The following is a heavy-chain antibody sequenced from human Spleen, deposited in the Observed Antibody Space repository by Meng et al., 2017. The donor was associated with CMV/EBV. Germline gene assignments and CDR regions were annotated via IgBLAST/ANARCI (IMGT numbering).Heavy chain of an antibody. J-gene: IGHJ6*02. CDR1: GYNFTGYY. Sequence: ASVKVSCKTSGYNFTGYYMHWVRQAPGQGLEWMGWINPNSGGTNYAQNFQGRVTMTRDTSFSTAYMELSTLRSDDTAVYYCARAGSGIVIEPRTMPGETYYFSSLDVWGQGTTVTVSS. CDR3: ARAGSGIVIEPRTMPGETYYFSSLDV. CDR2: INPNSGGT. V-gene: IGHV1-2*02. D-gene: IGHD2/OR15-2a*01.